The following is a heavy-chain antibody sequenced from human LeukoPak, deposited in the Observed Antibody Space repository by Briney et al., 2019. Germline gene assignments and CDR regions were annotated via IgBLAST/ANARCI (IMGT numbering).Heavy chain of an antibody. J-gene: IGHJ6*03. CDR3: ARGPVVAASYYYYYMDV. CDR2: ISAYNGNT. CDR1: GYTFTSYG. D-gene: IGHD2-15*01. V-gene: IGHV1-18*01. Sequence: ASVKVSCKASGYTFTSYGISWVRQAPGQGLEWMAWISAYNGNTNYAQKLQGRVTMTTDTSTSAAYMELRSLRPDDTAVYYCARGPVVAASYYYYYMDVWGKGTTVTVSS.